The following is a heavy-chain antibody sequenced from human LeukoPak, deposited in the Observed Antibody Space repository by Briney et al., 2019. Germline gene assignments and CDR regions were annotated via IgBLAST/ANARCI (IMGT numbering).Heavy chain of an antibody. CDR1: GGSISISDR. CDR2: IYHSGST. CDR3: ARLWSGSFYFDS. J-gene: IGHJ4*02. Sequence: PSGTPSLTCDVSGGSISISDRWAWVRQPPGRGLEWIGQIYHSGSTNYNPSLKSRVTISVDKPNNQFSLRLDSVTAADTAVYYCARLWSGSFYFDSWGQGILVTVSS. D-gene: IGHD3-3*01. V-gene: IGHV4-4*02.